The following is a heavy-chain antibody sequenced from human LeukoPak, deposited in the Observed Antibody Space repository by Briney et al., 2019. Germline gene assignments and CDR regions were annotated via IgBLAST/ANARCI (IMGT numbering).Heavy chain of an antibody. CDR2: ISGSGGST. CDR1: GFTFSSYA. D-gene: IGHD3-9*01. J-gene: IGHJ5*02. CDR3: AKADYDILTGPFDP. Sequence: GGSLRLSCAVTGFTFSSYAMSWVRQAPGKGLEWVSAISGSGGSTYYADSVKGRFTISRDNSKNTLYLQMNSLRAEDTAVYYCAKADYDILTGPFDPWGQGTLVAVSS. V-gene: IGHV3-23*01.